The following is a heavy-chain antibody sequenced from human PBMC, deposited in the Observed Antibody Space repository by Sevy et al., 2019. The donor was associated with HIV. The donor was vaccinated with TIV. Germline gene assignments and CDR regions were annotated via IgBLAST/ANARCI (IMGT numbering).Heavy chain of an antibody. CDR3: ARVRSIYVDTTHYYAMDV. CDR1: GFTFSSYG. D-gene: IGHD5-18*01. CDR2: TWYDGSTK. J-gene: IGHJ6*02. Sequence: SLRLSCAASGFTFSSYGMHWVHRAPGKGLEWVALTWYDGSTKFYADSVKGRFTISRDNSKNILSLQMNSLRADDTAVYYCARVRSIYVDTTHYYAMDVWGQGTTVTVSS. V-gene: IGHV3-33*01.